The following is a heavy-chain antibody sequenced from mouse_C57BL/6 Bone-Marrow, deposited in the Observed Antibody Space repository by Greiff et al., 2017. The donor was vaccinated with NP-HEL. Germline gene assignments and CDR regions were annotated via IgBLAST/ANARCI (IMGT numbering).Heavy chain of an antibody. V-gene: IGHV7-3*01. CDR3: ARSVYYYYAAVPCESMDY. Sequence: EVQRVESGGGLVQPGGSLSLSCAASGFTFTDYYMSWVRQPPGKAPEWMGFIRNNANGYTTEDSSSVKGRFTISRDTSQSILYLQMHALRAEDSATYYCARSVYYYYAAVPCESMDYWGQGTSVTVSS. CDR2: IRNNANGYTT. CDR1: GFTFTDYY. J-gene: IGHJ4*01. D-gene: IGHD2-4*01.